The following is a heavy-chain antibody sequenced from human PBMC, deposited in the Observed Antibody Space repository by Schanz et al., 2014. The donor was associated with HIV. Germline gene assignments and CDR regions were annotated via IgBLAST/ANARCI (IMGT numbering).Heavy chain of an antibody. CDR2: ISESGGRT. CDR1: GFTFSSYG. V-gene: IGHV3-23*04. D-gene: IGHD5-18*01. Sequence: VQLVESGGGVVQPGRSLRLSCAASGFTFSSYGMYCVRQAPGKGLEWVSSISESGGRTYYADSVNGRFTISRDNSKSTLYLQMNSLRAEDTAIYYCAKDQAASSYGFDSWGQGTLVTVSS. CDR3: AKDQAASSYGFDS. J-gene: IGHJ5*01.